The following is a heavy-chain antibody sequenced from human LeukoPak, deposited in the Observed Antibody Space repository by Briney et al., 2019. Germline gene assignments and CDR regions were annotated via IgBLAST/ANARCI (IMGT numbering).Heavy chain of an antibody. V-gene: IGHV3-23*01. CDR3: AKLLYGDYADGMDV. CDR1: GFTFSSYA. D-gene: IGHD4-17*01. J-gene: IGHJ6*04. Sequence: GGSLRLSCAASGFTFSSYATSWVRQAPGKGLEWVSAISGSGGSTYYADSVKGRFTISRDNSKNTLYLQMNSLRAEDTAVYYCAKLLYGDYADGMDVWGKGTTVTVSS. CDR2: ISGSGGST.